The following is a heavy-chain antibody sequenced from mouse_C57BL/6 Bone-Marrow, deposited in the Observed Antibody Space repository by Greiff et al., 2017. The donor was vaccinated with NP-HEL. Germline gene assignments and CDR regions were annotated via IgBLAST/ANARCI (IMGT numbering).Heavy chain of an antibody. D-gene: IGHD1-1*01. J-gene: IGHJ2*01. CDR1: GYAFSSYW. CDR3: ARGDYYGSSYGGY. V-gene: IGHV1-80*01. Sequence: VQGVESGAELVKPGASVKISCKASGYAFSSYWMNWVKQRPGKGLEWIGQIYPGDGDTNYNGKFKGKATLTADKSSSTAYMQLSSLTSVDSAVYFSARGDYYGSSYGGYWGQGTTLTVSS. CDR2: IYPGDGDT.